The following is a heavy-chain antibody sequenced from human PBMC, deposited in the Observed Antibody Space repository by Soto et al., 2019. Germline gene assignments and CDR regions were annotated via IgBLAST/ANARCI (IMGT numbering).Heavy chain of an antibody. V-gene: IGHV1-69*06. CDR3: ARGLVVAAGSRYYYYGMDV. J-gene: IGHJ6*02. Sequence: SVKVSCKXSGGTVSSYAISWVRQAPGQRLEWMGGIVPLFRTTNYAQKFQGRVTITADKSTRTAYMELSSLRSEETAVYYCARGLVVAAGSRYYYYGMDVWGQGTTVTVSS. CDR1: GGTVSSYA. CDR2: IVPLFRTT. D-gene: IGHD2-2*01.